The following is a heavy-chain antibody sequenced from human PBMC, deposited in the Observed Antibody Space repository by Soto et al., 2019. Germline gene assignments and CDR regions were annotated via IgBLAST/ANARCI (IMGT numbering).Heavy chain of an antibody. V-gene: IGHV3-23*01. CDR1: GLTFSSYA. Sequence: PGGSLRLSCAASGLTFSSYAMSWVRQAPGKGLEWVSGISGRGDDTYYADSVKGRFTISRDNSKNMLYLQMNSLRAEDTAVYYCAKDRCGGDCYFFDYWGQGTLVTVSS. J-gene: IGHJ4*02. CDR2: ISGRGDDT. D-gene: IGHD2-21*02. CDR3: AKDRCGGDCYFFDY.